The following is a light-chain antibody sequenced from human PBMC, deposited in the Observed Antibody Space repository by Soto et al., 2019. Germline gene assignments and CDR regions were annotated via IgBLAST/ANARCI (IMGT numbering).Light chain of an antibody. CDR2: AAS. V-gene: IGKV3-20*01. CDR3: QQYGSSPWT. CDR1: QSVSSSY. J-gene: IGKJ1*01. Sequence: EIVLTQSPGTLSLSPGERATLSCRASQSVSSSYLVWHQQKPGQAPRLLIYAASRRATGIPDRFSGSGSGTDFTLTISRLKPEDFAVYYCQQYGSSPWTFGQGTKVDIK.